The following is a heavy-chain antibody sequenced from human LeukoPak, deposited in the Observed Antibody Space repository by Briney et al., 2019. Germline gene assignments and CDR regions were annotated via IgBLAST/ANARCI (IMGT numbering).Heavy chain of an antibody. D-gene: IGHD3-10*01. Sequence: SLRLSCAASGFTFDDYAMHWVRQAPGKGLEWVSGISWNSGSIGYADSVKGRFTISRDNAKNSLYLQMNSLRAEDTALYYCARRSYYYGSGSYYLDYWGQGTPVTVSS. CDR1: GFTFDDYA. J-gene: IGHJ4*02. V-gene: IGHV3-9*01. CDR2: ISWNSGSI. CDR3: ARRSYYYGSGSYYLDY.